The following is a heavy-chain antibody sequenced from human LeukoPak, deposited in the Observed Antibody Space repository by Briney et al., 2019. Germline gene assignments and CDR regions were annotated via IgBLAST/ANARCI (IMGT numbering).Heavy chain of an antibody. CDR2: INQDGREK. J-gene: IGHJ4*02. D-gene: IGHD2-21*02. V-gene: IGHV3-7*01. CDR1: GYTFSSYW. CDR3: AKDRSPPRGTAKNYFDY. Sequence: PGGSLRLSCAASGYTFSSYWISWVRQAPGNGLEWVANINQDGREKYYVDSVKGRFTISRDNAKNSLYLQMDSLRAEDTAVYYCAKDRSPPRGTAKNYFDYWGQGTLVTVSS.